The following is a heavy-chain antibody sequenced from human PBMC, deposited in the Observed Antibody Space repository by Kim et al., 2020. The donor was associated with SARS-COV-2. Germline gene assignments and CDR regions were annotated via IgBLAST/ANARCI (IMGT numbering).Heavy chain of an antibody. J-gene: IGHJ3*02. CDR1: GYTFTSYA. CDR2: INAGNGNT. Sequence: ASVKVSCKASGYTFTSYAMHWVRQAPGQRLEWMGWINAGNGNTKYSQKFQGRDTITRDTSARTAYMELSSLRSEDTAVHYCARFLLTRGAFDIWGQGTMVTVSS. D-gene: IGHD3-9*01. V-gene: IGHV1-3*01. CDR3: ARFLLTRGAFDI.